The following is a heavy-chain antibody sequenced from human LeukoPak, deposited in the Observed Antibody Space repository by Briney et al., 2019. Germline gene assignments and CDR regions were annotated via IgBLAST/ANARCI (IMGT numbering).Heavy chain of an antibody. V-gene: IGHV1-2*02. CDR1: GYTFTGYY. CDR2: INPNSGGT. D-gene: IGHD6-19*01. CDR3: ARRAVVAVAGPYFDY. Sequence: ASVKVSCKASGYTFTGYYMHWVRQAPGQGLEWMGWINPNSGGTNYAQKFQGRVTMTRDTSISTAYMELSRLRSDDTAVYYCARRAVVAVAGPYFDYWGQGTLVTVSS. J-gene: IGHJ4*02.